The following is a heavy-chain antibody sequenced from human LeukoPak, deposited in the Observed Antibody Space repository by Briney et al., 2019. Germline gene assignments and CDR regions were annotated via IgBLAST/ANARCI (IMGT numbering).Heavy chain of an antibody. Sequence: ASVKVSCKTSGYTFTSYDINWVRQATGQGLEWMGWMNPNSGHTGYAQKFQGRVTMTRNTSISTAYMELSSLRSEDTAVYYCARLLWFGESNWFDPWGQGTLVTVSS. V-gene: IGHV1-8*01. J-gene: IGHJ5*02. D-gene: IGHD3-10*01. CDR2: MNPNSGHT. CDR1: GYTFTSYD. CDR3: ARLLWFGESNWFDP.